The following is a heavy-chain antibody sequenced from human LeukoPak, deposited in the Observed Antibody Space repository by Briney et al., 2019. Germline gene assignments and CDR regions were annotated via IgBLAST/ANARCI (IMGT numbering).Heavy chain of an antibody. V-gene: IGHV3-30*02. CDR3: ARVIVATNTFDAFDI. Sequence: GGSLRLSCAASRFVFPSSGMHWVRQAPGKGLEWVAYLRYDGTDTYYADSVRGRFTISRDNSKNTLYLQMNSLGVEDTAVYYCARVIVATNTFDAFDIWGQGTMVTVSS. CDR1: RFVFPSSG. D-gene: IGHD5-12*01. CDR2: LRYDGTDT. J-gene: IGHJ3*02.